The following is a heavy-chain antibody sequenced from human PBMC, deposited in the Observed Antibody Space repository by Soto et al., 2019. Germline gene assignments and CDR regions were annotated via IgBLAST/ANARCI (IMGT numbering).Heavy chain of an antibody. CDR3: ARDFGTDVALVPAVLSTTFYS. CDR2: INAGNGNT. V-gene: IGHV1-3*01. CDR1: GYTFTSYA. Sequence: ASVKVSCKASGYTFTSYAMHWVRQAPGQRLEWMGWINAGNGNTKYSQKFQGRVTITRDTSASTAYMELRSLRSDDTAVYYCARDFGTDVALVPAVLSTTFYSRGQGTLVTVSS. D-gene: IGHD2-2*01. J-gene: IGHJ5*01.